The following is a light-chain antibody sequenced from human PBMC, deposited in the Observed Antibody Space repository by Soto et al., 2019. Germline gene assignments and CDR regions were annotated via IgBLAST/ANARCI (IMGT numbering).Light chain of an antibody. Sequence: EIVLTQSPAPLSLSPGDRATLSCGSSQSVSNNYLAWYQQKPGLAPRLLIYDASYRANGIPDRFSGSGSGTDFTLTISRLEPEDVVVYYCQQYGSSSWTFGQGTKVDIK. CDR2: DAS. V-gene: IGKV3D-20*01. CDR1: QSVSNNY. CDR3: QQYGSSSWT. J-gene: IGKJ1*01.